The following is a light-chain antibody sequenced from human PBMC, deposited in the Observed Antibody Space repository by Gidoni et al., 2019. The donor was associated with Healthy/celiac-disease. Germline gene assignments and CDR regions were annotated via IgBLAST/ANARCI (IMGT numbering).Light chain of an antibody. CDR3: HQYSSYLEGVT. CDR2: DAS. CDR1: HGITSY. Sequence: AIRMTQSQSSLSASTGARVTRTCRVSHGITSYLAWYQQKPGKAPKLLIYDASSLQSGVPARFRGSGSVTDFTLTISRLQSEDCATYYCHQYSSYLEGVTFGPGTKVDIK. V-gene: IGKV1-8*01. J-gene: IGKJ3*01.